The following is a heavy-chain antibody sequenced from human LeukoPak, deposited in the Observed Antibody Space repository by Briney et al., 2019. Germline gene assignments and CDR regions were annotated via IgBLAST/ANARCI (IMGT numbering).Heavy chain of an antibody. Sequence: PSQTLSLTCTVSGGSISSYSWSWHRQPAGKGLEWIGHIYNSGSTNYNPSLKGRVTMSVATSKNQFSLHLSSVTAADTAVYYCARSAFLVTAPGLYYFDYWGQGTLVAVSS. J-gene: IGHJ4*02. CDR1: GGSISSYS. CDR3: ARSAFLVTAPGLYYFDY. V-gene: IGHV4-4*07. CDR2: IYNSGST. D-gene: IGHD6-13*01.